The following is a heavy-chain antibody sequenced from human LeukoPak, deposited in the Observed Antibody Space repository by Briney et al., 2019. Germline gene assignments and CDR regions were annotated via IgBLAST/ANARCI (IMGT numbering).Heavy chain of an antibody. CDR3: ARHSGSYYYFDY. CDR1: GGSISSSSYY. V-gene: IGHV4-39*01. J-gene: IGHJ4*02. D-gene: IGHD1-26*01. Sequence: SETLSLTCTVSGGSISSSSYYWGWIRQPPGKGLEWIGSIYYSGSTYYNPSLKSRVTISVDTSKNQFSLKLSSVTAADTAVYYCARHSGSYYYFDYWGQGTLVTVSS. CDR2: IYYSGST.